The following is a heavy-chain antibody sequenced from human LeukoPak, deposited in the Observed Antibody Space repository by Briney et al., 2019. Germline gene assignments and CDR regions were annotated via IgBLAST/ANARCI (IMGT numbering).Heavy chain of an antibody. V-gene: IGHV3-11*01. CDR1: GFTFSDYY. Sequence: GESLRLSCAASGFTFSDYYMTWIRQAPGKGLEWISYISTSAGTIYYAGSVKGRFTISRDNAKNSLYLQMNSLRAEDTAVYYCARDAIDSSGFDLDYWGQGTLVTVSS. D-gene: IGHD3-22*01. J-gene: IGHJ4*02. CDR2: ISTSAGTI. CDR3: ARDAIDSSGFDLDY.